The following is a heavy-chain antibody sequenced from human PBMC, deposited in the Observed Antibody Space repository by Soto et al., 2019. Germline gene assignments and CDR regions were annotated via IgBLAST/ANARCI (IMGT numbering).Heavy chain of an antibody. Sequence: SGTLSLTCTVSGGSISSSSYYWGWIRQPPGKGLEWIGSIYYSGSTYYNPSLKSRVTISVDTSKNQFSLKLSSVTAADTAVYYCARRQSSSWYGLWGQGTLVTVS. V-gene: IGHV4-39*01. J-gene: IGHJ4*02. CDR3: ARRQSSSWYGL. D-gene: IGHD6-13*01. CDR2: IYYSGST. CDR1: GGSISSSSYY.